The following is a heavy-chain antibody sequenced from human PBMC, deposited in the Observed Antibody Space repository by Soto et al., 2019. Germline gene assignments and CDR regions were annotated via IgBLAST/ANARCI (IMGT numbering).Heavy chain of an antibody. Sequence: SDTLSLTCTVSGGSISSYYWSWIRQPAGKGLEWIGRIYTSGCTNYNPSLKSRVTMSVDTSKNQFSLKLSSVTAADTAVYYCARDYSYGPAYYFDYWGQGTLVTVSS. D-gene: IGHD5-18*01. CDR2: IYTSGCT. V-gene: IGHV4-4*07. J-gene: IGHJ4*02. CDR1: GGSISSYY. CDR3: ARDYSYGPAYYFDY.